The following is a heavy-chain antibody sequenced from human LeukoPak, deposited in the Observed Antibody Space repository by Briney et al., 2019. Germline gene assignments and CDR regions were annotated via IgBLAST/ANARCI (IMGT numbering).Heavy chain of an antibody. D-gene: IGHD3-16*01. CDR1: GFTFSSYE. Sequence: GGSLRLSCAASGFTFSSYEMNWVRQAPGKGLEWVSYISSSGSTIYYADSVKGRFTISRDNAKNSLYLQMNSLRAEDTAVYYCASLGVEIDIWGQGTMVTVTS. J-gene: IGHJ3*02. V-gene: IGHV3-48*03. CDR3: ASLGVEIDI. CDR2: ISSSGSTI.